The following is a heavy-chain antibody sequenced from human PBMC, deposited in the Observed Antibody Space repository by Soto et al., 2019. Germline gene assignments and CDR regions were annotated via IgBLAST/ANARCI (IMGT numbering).Heavy chain of an antibody. CDR2: IKSKIDGGTT. Sequence: PGGSLRLSCAASGFAVSDAWVNWVRQAPGKGLEWVGRIKSKIDGGTTDYAAPVKGRFAVSRDDSNNMVYLQMNSLKTEDTGVYYCTTEPLEMATIWDDYWGQGTLVTVSS. CDR3: TTEPLEMATIWDDY. J-gene: IGHJ4*02. CDR1: GFAVSDAW. V-gene: IGHV3-15*07. D-gene: IGHD5-12*01.